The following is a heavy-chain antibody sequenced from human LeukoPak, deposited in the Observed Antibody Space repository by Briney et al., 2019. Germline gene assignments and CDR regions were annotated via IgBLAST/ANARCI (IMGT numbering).Heavy chain of an antibody. V-gene: IGHV1-2*02. CDR2: INPNIGGT. D-gene: IGHD3-10*01. CDR1: GYTFTDYY. J-gene: IGHJ6*03. Sequence: ASVKVSCNASGYTFTDYYMHWVRQAPGQGLEWMGWINPNIGGTNYAQKFQGRVTMTRDTSISTAYMELSRLRSDDTAVYYCARDRHMSGSQATYYYYVDVWGKGTTVTVSS. CDR3: ARDRHMSGSQATYYYYVDV.